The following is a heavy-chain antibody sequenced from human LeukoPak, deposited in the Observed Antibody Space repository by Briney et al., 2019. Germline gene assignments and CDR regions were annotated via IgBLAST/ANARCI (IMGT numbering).Heavy chain of an antibody. CDR2: ISSSSRYI. V-gene: IGHV3-21*01. D-gene: IGHD3-10*01. J-gene: IGHJ4*02. CDR3: ASGSGTLGHDY. CDR1: GFTFSSYS. Sequence: GGSLRLSCAASGFTFSSYSMNWVRQAPGKGLEWVSSISSSSRYIYYADSVKGRFTISRDNAKKSLYLQMNSLRAEDTAVYYCASGSGTLGHDYWGQETLVTVSS.